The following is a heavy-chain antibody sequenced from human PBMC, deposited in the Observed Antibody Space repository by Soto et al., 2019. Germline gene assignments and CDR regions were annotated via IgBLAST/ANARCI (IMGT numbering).Heavy chain of an antibody. CDR1: DFSFTSHG. CDR2: ISLYNGNT. Sequence: ASVKVSCKAYDFSFTSHGISWVRQAPGQGLEWMGWISLYNGNTNYAQQLQGRVTMTTDTSASTAYMELSSLRSEDTAVYYCARDHVLLWFGELGWFDPWGQGTLVTVSS. V-gene: IGHV1-18*04. CDR3: ARDHVLLWFGELGWFDP. D-gene: IGHD3-10*01. J-gene: IGHJ5*02.